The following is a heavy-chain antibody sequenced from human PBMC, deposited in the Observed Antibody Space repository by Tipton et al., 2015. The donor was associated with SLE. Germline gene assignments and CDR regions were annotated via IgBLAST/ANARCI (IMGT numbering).Heavy chain of an antibody. V-gene: IGHV1-2*02. D-gene: IGHD6-13*01. J-gene: IGHJ6*02. CDR3: SSWYSSSWYPPLYYYCYGMDV. CDR1: GYTFTGYY. Sequence: QVQLVQSGPEVKKPGASVKVSCKASGYTFTGYYMHWVRQAPGQGLEWMGWINPNSGGTNYAQKFQGRVTMTRDTSISTAYMELSRLRSDDTAVYYCSSWYSSSWYPPLYYYCYGMDVWGQGTTVTVSS. CDR2: INPNSGGT.